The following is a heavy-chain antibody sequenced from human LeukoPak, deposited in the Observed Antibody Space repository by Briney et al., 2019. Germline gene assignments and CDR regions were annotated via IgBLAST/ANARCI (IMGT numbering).Heavy chain of an antibody. CDR1: GFTFSSYW. CDR2: INSDGYST. CDR3: ASPYSGSYYGFDY. Sequence: PGGSLRLSCAASGFTFSSYWMHWVRQAPGKGLVWVSRINSDGYSTSYADSVKGRFTISRDNAKNTMYLQMNSLRAEDTAVYYCASPYSGSYYGFDYWGQGTLVTVSS. V-gene: IGHV3-74*01. J-gene: IGHJ4*02. D-gene: IGHD1-26*01.